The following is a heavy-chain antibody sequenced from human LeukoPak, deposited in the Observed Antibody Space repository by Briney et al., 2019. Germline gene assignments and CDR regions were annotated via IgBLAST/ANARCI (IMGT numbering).Heavy chain of an antibody. CDR1: GFTFSSYW. CDR2: IKSDGSVT. V-gene: IGHV3-74*01. CDR3: ARDHDAVGTTIDH. D-gene: IGHD1-14*01. J-gene: IGHJ4*02. Sequence: PGGSLRLSCAASGFTFSSYWMHWVRQAPGEGLVWVSRIKSDGSVTWYADSVKRRFTISRDNAKNMLYLQMNSLRDEDTAVYFCARDHDAVGTTIDHWGQGTLVTVSS.